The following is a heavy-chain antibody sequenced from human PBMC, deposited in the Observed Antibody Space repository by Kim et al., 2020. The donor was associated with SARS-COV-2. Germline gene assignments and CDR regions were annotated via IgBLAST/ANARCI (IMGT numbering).Heavy chain of an antibody. CDR1: GGSISSGDYY. CDR2: IYYSGST. Sequence: SETLSLTCTVSGGSISSGDYYWTWIRQPPGKGPEWIGYIYYSGSTYYNPSLKSRVTIAVDTSKNQFSLKLSAVTAADTAVYYCAREGLRLGWFDPWGQGTLVTVSA. CDR3: AREGLRLGWFDP. V-gene: IGHV4-30-4*01. J-gene: IGHJ5*02. D-gene: IGHD3-16*01.